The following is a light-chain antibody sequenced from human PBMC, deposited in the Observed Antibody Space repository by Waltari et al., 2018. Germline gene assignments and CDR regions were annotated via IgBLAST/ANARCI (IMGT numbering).Light chain of an antibody. Sequence: QSVLTQPPSASETPGQRVTISCSGGNSNIGTNYVVWYQQLPGTAPKLLIFRNNQRPSGVPDRFSGSKSGTSASLAISGLRSEDEADYYWAAWDDSLSGNVFGTGTKVTAL. CDR1: NSNIGTNY. CDR3: AAWDDSLSGNV. V-gene: IGLV1-47*01. CDR2: RNN. J-gene: IGLJ1*01.